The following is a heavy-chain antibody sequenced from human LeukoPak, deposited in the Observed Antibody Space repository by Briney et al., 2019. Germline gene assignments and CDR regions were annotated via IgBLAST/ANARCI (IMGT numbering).Heavy chain of an antibody. Sequence: SETLSLACTVSGGSISSYYWSWIRQPPGKGLEWIGYIYYSGSTNYNPSLKSRVTISVDTSKNQFSLKLSSVTAADTAGYYCARVDPDSSSTLEVFDYWGQGTLVTVSS. CDR3: ARVDPDSSSTLEVFDY. V-gene: IGHV4-59*01. CDR2: IYYSGST. D-gene: IGHD6-6*01. CDR1: GGSISSYY. J-gene: IGHJ4*02.